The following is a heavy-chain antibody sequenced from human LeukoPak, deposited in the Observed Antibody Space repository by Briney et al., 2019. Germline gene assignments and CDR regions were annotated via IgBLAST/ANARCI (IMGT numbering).Heavy chain of an antibody. Sequence: SETLSLTCTVSGGSLSSYYWSWIRQPPGKGLEWIGYIYYSGSTNYNPSLKSRVTISVDTSKNQFSLKLSSVTAADTAVYFCARGRVSSSSWSSTYYYYFYMDVWGKGTTVTVSS. V-gene: IGHV4-59*01. D-gene: IGHD6-13*01. CDR2: IYYSGST. CDR1: GGSLSSYY. J-gene: IGHJ6*03. CDR3: ARGRVSSSSWSSTYYYYFYMDV.